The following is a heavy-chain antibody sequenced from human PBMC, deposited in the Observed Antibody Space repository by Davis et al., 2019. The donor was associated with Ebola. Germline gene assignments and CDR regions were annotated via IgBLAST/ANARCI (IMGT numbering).Heavy chain of an antibody. J-gene: IGHJ5*02. CDR2: IYYSGST. CDR1: GGSVSSGSYY. CDR3: ARMRRAIGRNWFDP. D-gene: IGHD1-26*01. Sequence: SETLSLTCTVSGGSVSSGSYYWSWIRQPPGKGLEWIGYIYYSGSTNYNPSLKSRVTISVDTSKNQFSLKLSSVTAADTAVYYCARMRRAIGRNWFDPWGQGTLVTVSS. V-gene: IGHV4-61*01.